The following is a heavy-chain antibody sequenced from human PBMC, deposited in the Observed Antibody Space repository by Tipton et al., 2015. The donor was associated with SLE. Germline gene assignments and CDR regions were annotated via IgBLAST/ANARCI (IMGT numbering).Heavy chain of an antibody. D-gene: IGHD6-19*01. CDR3: ARETEDTGWIHSRDYIYYYYYVDV. Sequence: TLSLTCTVSGGSLSSYYWSWIRQSPEKGLEWIGYLSYSGSTNYNPSLESRVTISVDTSTNRLSLQLSSVTAADTALYYCARETEDTGWIHSRDYIYYYYYVDVWGQGTTVTVSS. J-gene: IGHJ6*03. V-gene: IGHV4-59*12. CDR1: GGSLSSYY. CDR2: LSYSGST.